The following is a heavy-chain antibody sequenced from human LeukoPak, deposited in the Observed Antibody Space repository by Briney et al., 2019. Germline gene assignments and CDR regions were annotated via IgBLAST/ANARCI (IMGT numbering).Heavy chain of an antibody. D-gene: IGHD3-3*01. CDR3: VKDPSYFDFWSGPED. Sequence: PGGSLRLSCAASGFTFSSYAMHWVRQAPGKGLEWLTLIRFDGSKKYYADSVKGRFTISRDNSKNSLFLQMNALRPEDTGVYYCVKDPSYFDFWSGPEDWGQGTLVTVSS. J-gene: IGHJ4*02. CDR2: IRFDGSKK. V-gene: IGHV3-30*02. CDR1: GFTFSSYA.